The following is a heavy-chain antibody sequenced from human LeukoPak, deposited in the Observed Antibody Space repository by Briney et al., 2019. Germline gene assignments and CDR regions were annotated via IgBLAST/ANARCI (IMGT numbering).Heavy chain of an antibody. V-gene: IGHV3-33*01. CDR3: ASRISIAAADDDAFDI. D-gene: IGHD6-13*01. CDR1: GFTFSSYG. Sequence: PGGSLRLSCAASGFTFSSYGMHWVRQAPGKGLEWVAVIWYDGSNKYYADSVKGRFTISRDNSKNTLYLQMNSLRAEDTAVYYCASRISIAAADDDAFDIWGQGTMVTVSS. CDR2: IWYDGSNK. J-gene: IGHJ3*02.